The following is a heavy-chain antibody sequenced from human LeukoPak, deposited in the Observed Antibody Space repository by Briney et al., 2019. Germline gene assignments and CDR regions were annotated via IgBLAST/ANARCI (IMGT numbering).Heavy chain of an antibody. V-gene: IGHV3-66*01. J-gene: IGHJ6*02. D-gene: IGHD1-26*01. CDR2: IYSGGST. CDR1: GFTVSSNY. Sequence: GGSLRLSCAASGFTVSSNYMSWVRQAPGKGLEWVSVIYSGGSTYYADSVKGRFTISRDNSKNTLYLQMNSLRAEDTAVYYCARDGDGSYPYYYYGMDVWGQGTTVTVSS. CDR3: ARDGDGSYPYYYYGMDV.